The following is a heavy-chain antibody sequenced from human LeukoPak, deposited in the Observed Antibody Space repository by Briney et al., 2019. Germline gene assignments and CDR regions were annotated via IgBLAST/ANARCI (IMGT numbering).Heavy chain of an antibody. CDR2: IFHTGST. V-gene: IGHV4-38-2*02. J-gene: IGHJ3*02. CDR3: ASFSPDDAFDI. Sequence: PSETLSLTCTVSGDSISSGNYWGWIRQPPGKGLEWIGSIFHTGSTYFNLSLKSRVTISVDTSKNQFSLRLSSVTAADTAVYYCASFSPDDAFDIWGQGTMVTVSS. CDR1: GDSISSGNY.